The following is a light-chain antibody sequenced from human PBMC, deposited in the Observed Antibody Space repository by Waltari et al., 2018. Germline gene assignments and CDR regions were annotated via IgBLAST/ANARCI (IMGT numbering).Light chain of an antibody. Sequence: QFALTQPASVSGSPGQSITISCTGTSSDVGVYNYVSWYQQHPGKAPQLMIYDVNSRPSGVSNRFSGSKSGNTASLTISGLQAEDEADYYCCSFTSSSTWVFGGGTKVTVL. CDR3: CSFTSSSTWV. V-gene: IGLV2-14*03. CDR1: SSDVGVYNY. J-gene: IGLJ3*02. CDR2: DVN.